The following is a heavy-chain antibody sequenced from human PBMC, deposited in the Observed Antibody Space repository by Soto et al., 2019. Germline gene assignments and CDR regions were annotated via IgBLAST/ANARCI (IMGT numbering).Heavy chain of an antibody. CDR2: ISYDGSNK. CDR3: PKSIAVASPFDY. V-gene: IGHV3-30*18. J-gene: IGHJ4*02. CDR1: GFTFSSYG. D-gene: IGHD6-19*01. Sequence: GGSLRLSCAASGFTFSSYGMHWVRQAPGEGLEWVAVISYDGSNKYYADSVKGRFTISRDNSKNTLYLQMNSLRAEDTAVYYWPKSIAVASPFDYWGQGTLVTVSS.